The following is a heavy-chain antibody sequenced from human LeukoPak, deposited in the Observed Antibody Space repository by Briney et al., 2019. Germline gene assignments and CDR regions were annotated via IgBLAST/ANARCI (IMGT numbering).Heavy chain of an antibody. J-gene: IGHJ4*02. V-gene: IGHV4-30-2*01. CDR3: ARARESMATAGSYFDY. D-gene: IGHD6-13*01. CDR2: IYHTGNT. Sequence: SQTLSLTCAVSGGSISRGDYSWRWIRQPPGNGLEWIGYIYHTGNTNYNPSLKSRVTISVARSKNQSSLSLTSVPAAGTAVYYCARARESMATAGSYFDYWGQGTLVTVSS. CDR1: GGSISRGDYS.